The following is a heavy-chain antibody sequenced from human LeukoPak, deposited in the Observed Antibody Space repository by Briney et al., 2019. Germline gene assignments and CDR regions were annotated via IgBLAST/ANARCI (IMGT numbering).Heavy chain of an antibody. CDR3: ASRLTPGPGAAPLGAFDI. D-gene: IGHD4/OR15-4a*01. CDR2: IYYSGST. V-gene: IGHV4-59*01. CDR1: GGSISSYY. Sequence: PSETLSLTCTVSGGSISSYYWSWIRQPPGKGLEWIGYIYYSGSTNYNPSLKSRVTISVDTSKNQFSLKLSSVTAADTAVYYCASRLTPGPGAAPLGAFDIWGQGTMVTVSS. J-gene: IGHJ3*02.